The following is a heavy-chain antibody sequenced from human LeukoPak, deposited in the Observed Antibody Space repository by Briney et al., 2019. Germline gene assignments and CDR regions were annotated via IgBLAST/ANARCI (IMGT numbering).Heavy chain of an antibody. CDR1: GFTFSSYS. J-gene: IGHJ4*02. Sequence: PGGSLRLSCAASGFTFSSYSMNWVRQAPGKGLEWVSSISSSSYIYYADSVKGRFTISRDNAKNSLYLQMNSLRAEDTAVYYCARDAITMIVVAPGYWGQGTLVTVSS. CDR2: ISSSSYI. D-gene: IGHD3-22*01. CDR3: ARDAITMIVVAPGY. V-gene: IGHV3-21*01.